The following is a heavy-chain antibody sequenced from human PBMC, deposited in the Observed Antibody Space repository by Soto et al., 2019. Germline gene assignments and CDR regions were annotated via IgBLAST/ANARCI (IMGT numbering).Heavy chain of an antibody. D-gene: IGHD1-1*01. J-gene: IGHJ4*02. Sequence: EVQLVESGGGLVQPGGSLRLTCVASGFPFSIYSMNWVRQAPGKGLEWSSYITSDTNTIKYADSVKGRFTISRDNAKNLVYLQMNSLSDEDTAVYFCARSLEGHFDYWGQGTVVTVSS. CDR2: ITSDTNTI. CDR3: ARSLEGHFDY. V-gene: IGHV3-48*02. CDR1: GFPFSIYS.